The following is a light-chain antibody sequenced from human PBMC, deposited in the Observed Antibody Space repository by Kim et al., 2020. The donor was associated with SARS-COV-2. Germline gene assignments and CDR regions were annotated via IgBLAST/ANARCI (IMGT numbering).Light chain of an antibody. Sequence: SYELTQPPSVSVSPGQTASITCSGYKLGDKYVSWYKQKPGQSPVVVIYLDNQRPSGIPERFSGSNSGNTATLTISGTQAMDEAEYYCPAWDSSTHNYV. CDR2: LDN. V-gene: IGLV3-1*01. CDR1: KLGDKY. CDR3: PAWDSSTHNYV. J-gene: IGLJ1*01.